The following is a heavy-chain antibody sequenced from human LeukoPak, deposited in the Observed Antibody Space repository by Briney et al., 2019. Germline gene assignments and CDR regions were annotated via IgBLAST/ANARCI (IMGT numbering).Heavy chain of an antibody. Sequence: PGGSLRLSCAASGFTFRDYAVYWVRQAPGKGLEYVSVISTDGSRIYYADSVKSRFTISRDNSKNTLYLQMGSLRAEDMAFYYCTRGVAISTSGWYDTFDYWGQGALVTVSS. J-gene: IGHJ4*02. CDR3: TRGVAISTSGWYDTFDY. D-gene: IGHD6-19*01. CDR2: ISTDGSRI. V-gene: IGHV3-64*02. CDR1: GFTFRDYA.